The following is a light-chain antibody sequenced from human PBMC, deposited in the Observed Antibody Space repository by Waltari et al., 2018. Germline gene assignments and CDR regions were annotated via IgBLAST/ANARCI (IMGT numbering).Light chain of an antibody. J-gene: IGKJ3*01. V-gene: IGKV3-11*01. Sequence: EIVLTQSPATLSLSLGDRAVPSCRASQSFNNYLAWYQQKPGQAPSLLIYDASTRATGIAARFSGSGSGTDFTLTISSLEPEDSAVYYCQERSDWRGLTFGPGTKVDIK. CDR3: QERSDWRGLT. CDR1: QSFNNY. CDR2: DAS.